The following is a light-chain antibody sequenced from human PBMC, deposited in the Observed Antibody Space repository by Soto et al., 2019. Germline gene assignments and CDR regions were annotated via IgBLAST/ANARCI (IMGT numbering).Light chain of an antibody. CDR1: SSNIGSNA. Sequence: QSVLTQPPSASGTPGQKVTISCTGGSSNIGSNAGIWYQQFPGTAPKLLIYSNNQRPSGVPDRFSGSKSGTSASLAINGLQSGDEADYYCGAWDESLNGYVFGTGTKAPS. CDR2: SNN. CDR3: GAWDESLNGYV. J-gene: IGLJ1*01. V-gene: IGLV1-44*01.